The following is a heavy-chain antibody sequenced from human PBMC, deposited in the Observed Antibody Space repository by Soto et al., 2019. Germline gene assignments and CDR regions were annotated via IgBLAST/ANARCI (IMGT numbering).Heavy chain of an antibody. V-gene: IGHV4-34*01. J-gene: IGHJ5*02. CDR3: ARDYYGSGRPNNWFDP. CDR1: GGSFSGYY. CDR2: INHSGST. Sequence: SETLSLTCAVYGGSFSGYYWSWIRQPPGKGLEWIGEINHSGSTNYNPSLKSRVTISVDTSKNQFSLKLSSVTAADTAVYYCARDYYGSGRPNNWFDPWGQGTLVTVSS. D-gene: IGHD3-10*01.